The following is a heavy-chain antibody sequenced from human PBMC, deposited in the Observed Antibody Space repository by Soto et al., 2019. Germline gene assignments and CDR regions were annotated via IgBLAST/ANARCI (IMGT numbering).Heavy chain of an antibody. CDR1: GYTFTSYG. J-gene: IGHJ4*02. V-gene: IGHV1-18*01. Sequence: QVQLVQSGAEVKKPGASVKVSCKASGYTFTSYGISWVRQAPGQGLEWMGRISTHNGNTNYAQKLQGRVTMTTDTSTSTAYMELRSLRSDDTAVYYCARGPPSYYDSSGYYKYFDYWGQGTLVTVSS. D-gene: IGHD3-22*01. CDR2: ISTHNGNT. CDR3: ARGPPSYYDSSGYYKYFDY.